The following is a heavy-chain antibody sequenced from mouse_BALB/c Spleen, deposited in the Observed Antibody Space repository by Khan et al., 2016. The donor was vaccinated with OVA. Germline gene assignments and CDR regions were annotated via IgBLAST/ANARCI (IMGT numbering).Heavy chain of an antibody. CDR2: ISYSGST. CDR3: ARKNYYGYAMDY. CDR1: GYSITSGYA. Sequence: EVQLQESGPGLVKPSQSLSLTCTVTGYSITSGYAWNWIRQFPGNKLEWMGYISYSGSTSYNPSLRSRISITRDTSKNQFFLQLNSVTTEDTATYYCARKNYYGYAMDYWGQGTSVTGSS. D-gene: IGHD1-1*01. V-gene: IGHV3-2*02. J-gene: IGHJ4*01.